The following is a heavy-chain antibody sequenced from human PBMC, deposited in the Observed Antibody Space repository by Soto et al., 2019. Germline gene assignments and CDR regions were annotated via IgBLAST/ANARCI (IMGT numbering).Heavy chain of an antibody. V-gene: IGHV4-59*01. Sequence: PSETLSLTCTVSGGSISSYYWSWIRQPPGKGLEWIGYIYYSGSTNYNPSLKSRVTISVDTSKNQFSLKLSSVTAADTAVYYCARVGQMVERWELPNPFDYWGQGTLVTVSS. CDR1: GGSISSYY. J-gene: IGHJ4*02. D-gene: IGHD1-26*01. CDR3: ARVGQMVERWELPNPFDY. CDR2: IYYSGST.